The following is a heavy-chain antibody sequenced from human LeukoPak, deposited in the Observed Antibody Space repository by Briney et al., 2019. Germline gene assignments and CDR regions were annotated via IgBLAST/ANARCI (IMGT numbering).Heavy chain of an antibody. CDR1: GGSFSGYY. Sequence: SETLSLTCAVYGGSFSGYYWNWIRQPPGKGLEWIGEINHSGSTNYSPSLKSRVTLPVDKSKNQFSLRLSSVTAADTAVYYCAGAYCGGDCYSGRTFDIWGQGTMVTVSS. CDR2: INHSGST. D-gene: IGHD2-21*02. CDR3: AGAYCGGDCYSGRTFDI. J-gene: IGHJ3*02. V-gene: IGHV4-34*01.